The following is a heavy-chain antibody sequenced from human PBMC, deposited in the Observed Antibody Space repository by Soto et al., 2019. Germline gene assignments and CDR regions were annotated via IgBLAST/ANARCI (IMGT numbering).Heavy chain of an antibody. D-gene: IGHD2-21*01. CDR1: GDTFTIYA. CDR3: ARVQVFVDRAGFDP. Sequence: ASVKVSCKASGDTFTIYAMHWVRKAPGQRLEWMGWINAGNGNTKYSQKFQGRVTITRDTSARTAYMELSSLRSEDTAVYYCARVQVFVDRAGFDPWGQGTLVTVPS. V-gene: IGHV1-3*01. J-gene: IGHJ5*02. CDR2: INAGNGNT.